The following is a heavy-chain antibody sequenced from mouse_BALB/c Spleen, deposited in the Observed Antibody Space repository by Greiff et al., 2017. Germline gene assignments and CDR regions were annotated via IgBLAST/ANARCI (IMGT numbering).Heavy chain of an antibody. CDR3: ARYDEGYAMDY. J-gene: IGHJ4*01. CDR2: INPYNGDT. D-gene: IGHD2-14*01. V-gene: IGHV1-20*02. Sequence: VQLQQSGPELVKPGASVKISCKASGYSFTGYFMNWVMQSHGKSLEWIGRINPYNGDTFYSQKFKGKATLTVDKSSSTAHMELRSLASEDSAVYYCARYDEGYAMDYWGQGTSVTVSS. CDR1: GYSFTGYF.